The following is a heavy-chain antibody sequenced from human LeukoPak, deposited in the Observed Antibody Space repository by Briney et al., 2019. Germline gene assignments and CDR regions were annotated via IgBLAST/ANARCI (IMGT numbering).Heavy chain of an antibody. D-gene: IGHD3-16*01. CDR3: ARQPIYEAYFDF. J-gene: IGHJ4*02. CDR2: IKHDGSEK. CDR1: GFPFDRNW. V-gene: IGHV3-7*01. Sequence: RRSLRLSCAAAGFPFDRNWMSWVRLAAGKGLEWVANIKHDGSEKTFVDSVKGRFTISRNKAENSLYLQMNSLRAEDTAVYYCARQPIYEAYFDFWGQGTLVTVSS.